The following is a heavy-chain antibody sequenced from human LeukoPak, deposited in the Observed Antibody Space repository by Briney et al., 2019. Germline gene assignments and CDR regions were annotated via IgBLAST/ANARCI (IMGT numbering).Heavy chain of an antibody. Sequence: PSETLSLTCTVSGGSISSYYWSWIRQPAGKGLEWIGRIYTSGSTNYNPSLKSRVTMLVDTSKNQFSLKLSSVTAADTAVYYCARDHPPRKIAAVEGMTNAFDIWGQGTMVTVSS. CDR1: GGSISSYY. D-gene: IGHD6-13*01. CDR3: ARDHPPRKIAAVEGMTNAFDI. CDR2: IYTSGST. J-gene: IGHJ3*02. V-gene: IGHV4-4*07.